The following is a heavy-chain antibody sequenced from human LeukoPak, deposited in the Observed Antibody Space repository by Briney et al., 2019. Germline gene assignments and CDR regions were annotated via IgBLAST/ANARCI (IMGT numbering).Heavy chain of an antibody. D-gene: IGHD5-18*01. CDR1: GHSFTSYG. V-gene: IGHV1-18*01. Sequence: ASVKDSCKDSGHSFTSYGISWVRQAPGQGLERMGWISAYNGITNYAQKFQDRVTMTTDTPTSTAYMELRSLRFDDTAVYYCARDFVDTVMVVDYWGQGTLVTVSS. J-gene: IGHJ4*02. CDR3: ARDFVDTVMVVDY. CDR2: ISAYNGIT.